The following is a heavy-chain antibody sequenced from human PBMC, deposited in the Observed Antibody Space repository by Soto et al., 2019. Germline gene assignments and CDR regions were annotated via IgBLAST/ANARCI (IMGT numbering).Heavy chain of an antibody. J-gene: IGHJ4*02. V-gene: IGHV4-61*01. CDR3: ARGYGYYGSGGRPRHSRFDY. Sequence: PSETLSLTCTVSGGSVSSDTHYWSWIRQPPGKGLEWIGEINHSGSTNYNPTLKSRVTISVDTSKNQFSLKLSSVTAADTAVYYCARGYGYYGSGGRPRHSRFDYWGQGXLVTVSS. CDR2: INHSGST. CDR1: GGSVSSDTHY. D-gene: IGHD3-10*01.